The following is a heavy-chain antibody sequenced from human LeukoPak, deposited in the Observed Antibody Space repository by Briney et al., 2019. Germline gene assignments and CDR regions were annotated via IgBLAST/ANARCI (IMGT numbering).Heavy chain of an antibody. CDR2: INSDGSST. V-gene: IGHV3-74*01. D-gene: IGHD6-6*01. J-gene: IGHJ4*02. CDR3: ARTRAIAARPFGY. CDR1: GFTFSSYW. Sequence: PGGSLRLSCAASGFTFSSYWMHWVRQAPGKGLVWVSRINSDGSSTSYADSVKGRFTISRDNGKNTLSLQMNSLRAEDTAVYYCARTRAIAARPFGYWGQGTLVTVSS.